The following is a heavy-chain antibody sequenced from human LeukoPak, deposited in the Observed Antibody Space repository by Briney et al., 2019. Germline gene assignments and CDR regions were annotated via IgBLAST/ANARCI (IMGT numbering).Heavy chain of an antibody. CDR1: GYTFTDYY. CDR3: ARGPVAGVLYYYYYGMDV. V-gene: IGHV1-2*02. Sequence: ASVKVSCKASGYTFTDYYIHWVRQAPGQGLEWMGWINPNSGGTNYAQKFQGRVTMTRDTSISTAYMELSRLRSDDTAVYYCARGPVAGVLYYYYYGMDVWGQGTTVTVSS. CDR2: INPNSGGT. D-gene: IGHD6-19*01. J-gene: IGHJ6*02.